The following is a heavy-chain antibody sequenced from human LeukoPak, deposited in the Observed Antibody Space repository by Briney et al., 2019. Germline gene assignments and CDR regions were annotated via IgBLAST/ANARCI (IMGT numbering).Heavy chain of an antibody. CDR1: GFTFSTYD. Sequence: PGGSLRLSCAASGFTFSTYDMHWVRQATGRGLEWVSAISGSGGSTYYADSVKGRFTISRDNSKNTLFLQMNSLRAEDTAVYYCVKSRGSGTFPGCDCWGQGSLVTVSS. CDR3: VKSRGSGTFPGCDC. J-gene: IGHJ4*02. CDR2: ISGSGGST. D-gene: IGHD3-10*01. V-gene: IGHV3-23*01.